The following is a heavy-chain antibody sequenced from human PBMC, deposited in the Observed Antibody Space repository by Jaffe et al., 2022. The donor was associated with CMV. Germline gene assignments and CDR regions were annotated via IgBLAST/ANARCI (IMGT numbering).Heavy chain of an antibody. D-gene: IGHD6-13*01. CDR2: ISSSSSYI. CDR1: GFTFSSYS. J-gene: IGHJ4*02. V-gene: IGHV3-21*01. Sequence: EVQLVESGGGLVKPGGSLRLSCAASGFTFSSYSMNWVRQAPGKGLEWVSSISSSSSYIYYADSVKGRFTISRDNAKNSLYLQMNSLRAEDTAVYYCARAAGAAGRPRPIYYFDYWGQGTLVTVSS. CDR3: ARAAGAAGRPRPIYYFDY.